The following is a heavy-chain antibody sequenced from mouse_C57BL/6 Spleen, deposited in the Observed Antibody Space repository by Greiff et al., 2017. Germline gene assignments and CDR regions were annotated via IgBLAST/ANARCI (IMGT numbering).Heavy chain of an antibody. CDR1: GYTFTSYW. CDR3: ARDYGSSFWFAY. Sequence: VQLQQPGAELVKPGASVKLSCKASGYTFTSYWMHWVKQRPGRGLEWIGRIDPNSGGTKYNEKFKSKATLTVDKPSSTAYMQISSLTSEDSAVYYCARDYGSSFWFAYWGQGTLVTVSA. CDR2: IDPNSGGT. V-gene: IGHV1-72*01. J-gene: IGHJ3*01. D-gene: IGHD1-1*01.